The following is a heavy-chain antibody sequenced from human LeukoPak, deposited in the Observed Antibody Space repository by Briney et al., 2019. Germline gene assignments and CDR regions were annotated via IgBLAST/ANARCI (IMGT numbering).Heavy chain of an antibody. CDR3: ARYGYNYAFDI. V-gene: IGHV4-34*01. CDR2: INHSGST. Sequence: SETLSLTCAVYGGSFSGYSWKWIRQPPGKGLEWIGEINHSGSTNYNPSLKSRVTISVDTSKNQFSLKLSSVTAADTAVYYCARYGYNYAFDIWGQGTMVTVSS. CDR1: GGSFSGYS. D-gene: IGHD5-24*01. J-gene: IGHJ3*02.